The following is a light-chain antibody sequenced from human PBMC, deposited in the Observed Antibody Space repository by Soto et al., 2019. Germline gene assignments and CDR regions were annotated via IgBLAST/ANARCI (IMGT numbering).Light chain of an antibody. CDR3: SSYTSSSTLV. CDR1: SSDVGGYNY. CDR2: EVS. V-gene: IGLV2-14*01. J-gene: IGLJ2*01. Sequence: QSALTQPASVSGSPGQSITISCTGTSSDVGGYNYVSWYQQHPGKAPKLMIYEVSNRPSGVSNRFSGSKSGNTASLTISGLQDEGEADYYCSSYTSSSTLVFGGGTKLTVL.